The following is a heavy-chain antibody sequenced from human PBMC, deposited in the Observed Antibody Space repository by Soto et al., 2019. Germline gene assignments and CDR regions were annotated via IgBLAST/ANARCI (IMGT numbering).Heavy chain of an antibody. J-gene: IGHJ4*03. Sequence: ASVKVSCKTSGYIFTGYFIHWVRQTPGQGLQWMGRITPNSGDTKYGQTFQGRVTFTRDTSTSTAYMELSGLRSDDTALYYCVRRGYGSNSLEFWGQGTLFTVSS. CDR1: GYIFTGYF. CDR2: ITPNSGDT. CDR3: VRRGYGSNSLEF. V-gene: IGHV1-2*06. D-gene: IGHD3-10*01.